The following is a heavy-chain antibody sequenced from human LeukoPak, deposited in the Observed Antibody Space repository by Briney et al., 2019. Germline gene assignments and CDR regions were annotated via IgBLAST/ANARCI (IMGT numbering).Heavy chain of an antibody. D-gene: IGHD3-10*01. CDR3: ARPGGYGSGSYYDY. CDR1: GFTFDDYG. Sequence: GSLRLSCAASGFTFDDYGMSWVRQAPGKGLEWIGSIYHSGSTYYNPSLKSRVTISVDTSKNQFSLKLSSVTAADTAVYYCARPGGYGSGSYYDYWGQGTLVTVSS. CDR2: IYHSGST. J-gene: IGHJ4*02. V-gene: IGHV4-38-2*01.